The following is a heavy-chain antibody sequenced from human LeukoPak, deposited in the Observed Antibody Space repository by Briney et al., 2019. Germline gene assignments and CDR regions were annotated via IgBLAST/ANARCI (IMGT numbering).Heavy chain of an antibody. CDR2: ISSNSGNT. Sequence: GRSLRLSCAASGFTFDDYGMHWVRQFPGKGLEWVSAISSNSGNTFYADSVKGRFIISRDNTRKSLYLQMNSLRDEDTALYYCAKGPRVWGSYGDHWGQGTLVTVSS. CDR3: AKGPRVWGSYGDH. V-gene: IGHV3-9*01. D-gene: IGHD3-16*01. CDR1: GFTFDDYG. J-gene: IGHJ4*02.